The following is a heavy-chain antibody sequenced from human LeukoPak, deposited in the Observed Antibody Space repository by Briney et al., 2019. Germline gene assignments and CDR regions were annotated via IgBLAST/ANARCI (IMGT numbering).Heavy chain of an antibody. CDR3: ARDRKGSGYVEH. Sequence: ASVKVSCKTSGYTFSDYYIHWIRQAPGQGLEWMGWISAYNGNTNYAQKLQGRVTMTTDTSTSTAYMELRSLRSDDTAVYYCARDRKGSGYVEHWGQGTLVTVSS. V-gene: IGHV1-18*04. J-gene: IGHJ5*02. CDR1: GYTFSDYY. CDR2: ISAYNGNT. D-gene: IGHD5-12*01.